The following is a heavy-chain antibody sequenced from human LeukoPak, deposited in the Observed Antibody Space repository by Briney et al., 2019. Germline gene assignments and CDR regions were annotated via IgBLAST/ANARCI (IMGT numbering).Heavy chain of an antibody. CDR3: ARDPWLGY. CDR1: GGSISSYY. D-gene: IGHD5-18*01. Sequence: ETLSLTCTVSGGSISSYYWSWVRQPPGKGLEWIGYIYYSGRTNYNPSLKSRVTISLDTSRNQFSLKVSSVTAADTAVYYCARDPWLGYWGQGTLVTVSS. V-gene: IGHV4-59*01. CDR2: IYYSGRT. J-gene: IGHJ4*02.